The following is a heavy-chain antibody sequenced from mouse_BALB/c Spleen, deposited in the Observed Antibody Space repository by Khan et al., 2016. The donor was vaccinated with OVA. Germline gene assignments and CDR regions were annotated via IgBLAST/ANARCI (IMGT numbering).Heavy chain of an antibody. CDR1: GYTVSSYW. CDR2: ILPGSGSS. V-gene: IGHV1-9*01. CDR3: ARRFTGGAMDV. Sequence: QVQLQQSGAELMKPGASVKISCKATGYTVSSYWIEWIKQRPGHGLEWIGEILPGSGSSKYNEKFKGKATFTEDTSSNTAYMQLSSLTSEDSAVYYCARRFTGGAMDVWGQGTSVTVSS. J-gene: IGHJ4*01.